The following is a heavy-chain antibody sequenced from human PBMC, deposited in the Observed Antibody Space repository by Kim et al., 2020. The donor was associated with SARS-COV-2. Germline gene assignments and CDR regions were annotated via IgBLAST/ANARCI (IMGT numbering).Heavy chain of an antibody. D-gene: IGHD2-15*01. Sequence: ASVKVSCKASGYTFTRFYMHWVRQAPGQGLEWMGVMNPSGGSTSYAQKFQGRVTMTRDTSTRTVYMELGSLRSEDTAVYYCASMVVADQQDYYYYAMDVW. CDR2: MNPSGGST. CDR3: ASMVVADQQDYYYYAMDV. J-gene: IGHJ6*01. V-gene: IGHV1-46*01. CDR1: GYTFTRFY.